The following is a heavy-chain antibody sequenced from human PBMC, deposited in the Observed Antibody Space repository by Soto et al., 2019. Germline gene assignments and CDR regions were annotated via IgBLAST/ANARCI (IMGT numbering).Heavy chain of an antibody. V-gene: IGHV3-30*18. J-gene: IGHJ4*02. CDR1: GFTFSSYG. CDR3: AKGEAGITMVRGVIPFDY. Sequence: GGSLRLSCAASGFTFSSYGMHWVRQAPGKGLEWVAVISYDGSNKYYADSVKGRFTISRDNSKNTLYLQMNSLRAEDTAVYYCAKGEAGITMVRGVIPFDYWGQGTLVTVSS. D-gene: IGHD3-10*01. CDR2: ISYDGSNK.